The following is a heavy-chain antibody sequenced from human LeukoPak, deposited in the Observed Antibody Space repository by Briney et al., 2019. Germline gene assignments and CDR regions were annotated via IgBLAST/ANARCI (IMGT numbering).Heavy chain of an antibody. Sequence: GSLRLSCAASGFTFSSYGMHWVRQAPGKGLEWVAVISYDGSNKYYADSVKGRFTISRDSSKNTLYLQMNSLRAEDTAVYYCAKDGRNYDFWSGYSSYYFDYWGQGTLVTVSS. CDR3: AKDGRNYDFWSGYSSYYFDY. J-gene: IGHJ4*02. D-gene: IGHD3-3*01. CDR1: GFTFSSYG. V-gene: IGHV3-30*18. CDR2: ISYDGSNK.